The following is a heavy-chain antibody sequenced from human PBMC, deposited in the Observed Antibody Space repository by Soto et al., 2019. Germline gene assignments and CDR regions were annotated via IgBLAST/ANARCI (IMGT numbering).Heavy chain of an antibody. CDR3: VKVSTFYDILTGYYSTNFFDP. CDR1: GFTFIEYS. Sequence: WGTLSLSCSASGFTFIEYSMHWVRQAPGKGLQYFSTISSDGDITYYADSVKGRFTISRDNSKNTLYLQMNSLRPEDTAVYYCVKVSTFYDILTGYYSTNFFDPWGQGTLVTVSS. J-gene: IGHJ5*02. V-gene: IGHV3-64D*06. D-gene: IGHD3-9*01. CDR2: ISSDGDIT.